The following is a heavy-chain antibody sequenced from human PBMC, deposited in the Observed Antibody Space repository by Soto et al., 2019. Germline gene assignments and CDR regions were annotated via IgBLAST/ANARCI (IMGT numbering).Heavy chain of an antibody. J-gene: IGHJ4*02. V-gene: IGHV3-33*01. CDR1: GFPFSSYG. CDR3: ARDIRDYIRGRTTAPDY. Sequence: PGGSLRLSCAASGFPFSSYGMHWVRQAPGRGLEWVALIWYDGDSKYYADSVKGRFTISRDNSKNTLYLQMNSLRSEDTAVYYCARDIRDYIRGRTTAPDYWGQGTLVTVSS. D-gene: IGHD3-16*01. CDR2: IWYDGDSK.